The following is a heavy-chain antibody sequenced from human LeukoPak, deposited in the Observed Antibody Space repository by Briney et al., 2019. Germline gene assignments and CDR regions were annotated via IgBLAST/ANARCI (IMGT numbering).Heavy chain of an antibody. CDR3: ARTAIGDPTVTPYAFDI. CDR1: GGSFSGYY. CDR2: INHSGNT. D-gene: IGHD4-17*01. V-gene: IGHV4-34*01. J-gene: IGHJ3*02. Sequence: SETLSLTCAVYGGSFSGYYWSWIRQPPGKGLEWIGEINHSGNTNYNPSLKSRVTILVDTSKNQFSLKLSSVTAADTAVYYCARTAIGDPTVTPYAFDIWGQGTMVTVSS.